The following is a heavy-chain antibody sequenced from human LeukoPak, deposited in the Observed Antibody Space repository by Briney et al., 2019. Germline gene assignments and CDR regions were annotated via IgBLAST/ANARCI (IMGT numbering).Heavy chain of an antibody. CDR1: GGSISSYY. CDR3: ASQPDYDILTGTIDY. CDR2: IYYSGST. J-gene: IGHJ4*02. Sequence: PSETLSLTCTVSGGSISSYYWSWIRQPPGKGLEWIGYIYYSGSTNYNPSLKSRVTISVDTSKNQFSLKLSSVTAADTAVYYCASQPDYDILTGTIDYWGQGTLVTVSS. D-gene: IGHD3-9*01. V-gene: IGHV4-59*12.